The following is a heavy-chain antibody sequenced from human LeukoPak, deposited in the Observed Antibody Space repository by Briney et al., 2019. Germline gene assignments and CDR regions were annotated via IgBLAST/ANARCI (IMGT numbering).Heavy chain of an antibody. CDR2: ISSSSSYI. D-gene: IGHD3-22*01. V-gene: IGHV3-21*01. Sequence: GGSLRLSCAASGFTFSSYSMNWVRQAPGKRLEWVSSISSSSSYIYYADSVKGRFTISRDNAKNSLYLQINSLRAEDTAVYYCARVLQYDSSGRRDYWGQGTLVTVSS. J-gene: IGHJ4*02. CDR3: ARVLQYDSSGRRDY. CDR1: GFTFSSYS.